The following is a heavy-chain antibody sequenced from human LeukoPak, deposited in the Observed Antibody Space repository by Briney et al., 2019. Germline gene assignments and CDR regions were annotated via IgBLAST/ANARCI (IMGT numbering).Heavy chain of an antibody. J-gene: IGHJ6*03. CDR1: GFTFSGYS. CDR3: ARGYSNYVGYYYYYYMDV. V-gene: IGHV3-48*04. CDR2: ISSSSSTI. D-gene: IGHD4-11*01. Sequence: GGSLRLSCTASGFTFSGYSLNWVRQAPGKGLEWVSYISSSSSTIYYADSVKGRFTISRDNAKNSLYLQMNSLRAEDTAVYYCARGYSNYVGYYYYYYMDVRGKGTTVTVSS.